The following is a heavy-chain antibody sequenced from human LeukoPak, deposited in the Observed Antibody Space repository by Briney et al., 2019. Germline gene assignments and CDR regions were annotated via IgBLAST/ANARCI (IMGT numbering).Heavy chain of an antibody. CDR2: INTDGSST. Sequence: PGGSLRLSCAASGFTFSSYWMSWVRQAPGKGLVWASRINTDGSSTSYADSVKGRFTISRDNSKNTLYLQMNSLRAEDTAVYYCMPGRGYWGQGTLVAVSS. J-gene: IGHJ4*02. D-gene: IGHD2-8*02. CDR1: GFTFSSYW. V-gene: IGHV3-74*01. CDR3: MPGRGY.